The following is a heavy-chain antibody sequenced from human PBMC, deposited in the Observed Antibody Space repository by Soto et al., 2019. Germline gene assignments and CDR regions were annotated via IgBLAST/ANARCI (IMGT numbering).Heavy chain of an antibody. Sequence: PGGSLRLSCAASGFTFSSYAMHWVRQAPGKGLEWVAVISYDGSNKYYADSVKGRFTISRDNSKNTLYLRMNSLRAEDTAVYYCARGLIAAGNVYYYYGMDVWGQGTTVTVSS. CDR1: GFTFSSYA. D-gene: IGHD6-13*01. J-gene: IGHJ6*02. V-gene: IGHV3-30-3*01. CDR3: ARGLIAAGNVYYYYGMDV. CDR2: ISYDGSNK.